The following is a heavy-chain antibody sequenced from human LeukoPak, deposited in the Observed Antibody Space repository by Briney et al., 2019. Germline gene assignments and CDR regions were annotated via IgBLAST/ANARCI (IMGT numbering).Heavy chain of an antibody. CDR1: GFTFSTYT. J-gene: IGHJ3*02. CDR2: IKQDGSEK. D-gene: IGHD5-12*01. CDR3: AKPITITGATDGFDI. V-gene: IGHV3-7*01. Sequence: PGGSLRLSCAASGFTFSTYTMSWVRQAPGKGLEWVANIKQDGSEKYYLDSVKGRFTISRDNAKNLLYLQMSSLRVEDTAVYYCAKPITITGATDGFDIWGQGAKVIVSS.